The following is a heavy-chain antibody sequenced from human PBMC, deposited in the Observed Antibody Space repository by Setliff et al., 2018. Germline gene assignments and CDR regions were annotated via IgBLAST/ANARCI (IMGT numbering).Heavy chain of an antibody. J-gene: IGHJ4*02. Sequence: PGGSLRLSCVASGFTFSKYAVTWVRQAPGKGPEWVAVITGSGGNIFYADSVKGRFTISRDNSKNTLYLQMNSLRAEDTAFYYCAKDLTQHNYWGQGTLVTVSS. CDR3: AKDLTQHNY. CDR2: ITGSGGNI. V-gene: IGHV3-23*01. CDR1: GFTFSKYA. D-gene: IGHD2-21*01.